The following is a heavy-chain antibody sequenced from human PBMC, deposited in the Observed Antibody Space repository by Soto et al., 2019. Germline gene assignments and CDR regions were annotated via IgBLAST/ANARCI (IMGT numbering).Heavy chain of an antibody. J-gene: IGHJ4*02. D-gene: IGHD1-26*01. Sequence: QVQLVQSGAEVKKPGSSVKVSCKASGGTFSSYAISWVRQAPGQGLEWMGGIIPIFGTGNYAQKFQGRVTITADESTSTAYMELRSLRSEDTAVYYCASATNTRMTPRTWEFDYWGQGTLVTVSS. CDR2: IIPIFGTG. CDR1: GGTFSSYA. V-gene: IGHV1-69*01. CDR3: ASATNTRMTPRTWEFDY.